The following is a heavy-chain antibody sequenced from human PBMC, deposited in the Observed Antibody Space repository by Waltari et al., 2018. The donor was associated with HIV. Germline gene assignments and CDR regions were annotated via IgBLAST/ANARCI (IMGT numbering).Heavy chain of an antibody. V-gene: IGHV3-33*01. Sequence: QVHLVESGGTVVQPGKSLGLSCVTHGFTLTDYSMSWFRQTPGAGLQWVAILWPDGNTRFYAPFVRGRFSISRDNTKKTVFLQMRALRADDTGVYFCARQGNTGTYFGGHRWGRGT. CDR3: ARQGNTGTYFGGHR. J-gene: IGHJ4*02. CDR2: LWPDGNTR. D-gene: IGHD3-10*01. CDR1: GFTLTDYS.